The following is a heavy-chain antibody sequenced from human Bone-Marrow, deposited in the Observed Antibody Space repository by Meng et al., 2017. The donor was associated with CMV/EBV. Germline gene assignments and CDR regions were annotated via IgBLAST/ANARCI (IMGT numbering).Heavy chain of an antibody. CDR1: GFTFSDYY. CDR3: SGGGIRYCSSTSCQTYYYYYYGMDV. V-gene: IGHV3-11*01. CDR2: ISSSGSTI. J-gene: IGHJ6*02. D-gene: IGHD2-2*01. Sequence: GESLKISCAASGFTFSDYYMSWIRQAPGKGLEWVSYISSSGSTIYYADSVKGRFTISRDNAKNSLYLQMNSPRAEDTAVYYCSGGGIRYCSSTSCQTYYYYYYGMDVWGQGTTVTVSS.